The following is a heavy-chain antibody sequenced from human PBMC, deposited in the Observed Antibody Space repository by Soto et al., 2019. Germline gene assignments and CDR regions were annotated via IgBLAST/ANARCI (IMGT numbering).Heavy chain of an antibody. CDR1: GGSISSYY. D-gene: IGHD3-10*01. Sequence: SETLSLTCTVSGGSISSYYWSWIRQPPGKGLEWTGYIYYSGSTNYNPSLKSRVTISVDTSKNQFSLKLSSVTAADTAVYYCALWFGECLCCYGYWCEVPLVTVSS. J-gene: IGHJ4*02. CDR3: ALWFGECLCCYGY. CDR2: IYYSGST. V-gene: IGHV4-59*01.